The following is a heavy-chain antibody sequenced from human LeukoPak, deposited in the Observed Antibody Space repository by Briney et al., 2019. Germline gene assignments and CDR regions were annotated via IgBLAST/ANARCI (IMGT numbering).Heavy chain of an antibody. J-gene: IGHJ4*02. CDR2: IYPGDSDT. Sequence: GESLKISCKPSGYSFTDHWFGWAGQMPGKGLEWMEFIYPGDSDTRYSPSFQGQVTTSADKSISTAYLQWSTLQAPDTAMYYCARGDNSGWYFFDYWGQGTLVTVSS. V-gene: IGHV5-51*01. D-gene: IGHD6-19*01. CDR3: ARGDNSGWYFFDY. CDR1: GYSFTDHW.